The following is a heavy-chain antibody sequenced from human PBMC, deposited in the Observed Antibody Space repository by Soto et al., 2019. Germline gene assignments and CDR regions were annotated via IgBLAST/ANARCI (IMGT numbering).Heavy chain of an antibody. J-gene: IGHJ4*02. D-gene: IGHD6-13*01. V-gene: IGHV3-23*01. CDR2: ISDSGGRT. CDR3: AKGRGASPYTSSNY. CDR1: GFTFSSYA. Sequence: GGSLRLSCAASGFTFSSYAMSWVRQAPGKGLEWVSGISDSGGRTYYADSVKGRFTISRDNSKDTLYLQMSSLRADDTAVYYCAKGRGASPYTSSNYWGQGALVTVSS.